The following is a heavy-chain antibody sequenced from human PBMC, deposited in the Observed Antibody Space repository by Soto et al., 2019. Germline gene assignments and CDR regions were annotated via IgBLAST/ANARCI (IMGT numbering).Heavy chain of an antibody. CDR3: AKDFRTTVTTYCFAY. CDR2: IIGSGDRT. J-gene: IGHJ4*02. D-gene: IGHD4-17*01. CDR1: EFTFSSHA. V-gene: IGHV3-23*01. Sequence: GSLRLSCAASEFTFSSHAMNWVRQAPGKGLEWVSGIIGSGDRTYYADSVKGRFTISRDNSKNTVFLQMNSLRAEDTAIYYCAKDFRTTVTTYCFAYWGQGTLVTVSS.